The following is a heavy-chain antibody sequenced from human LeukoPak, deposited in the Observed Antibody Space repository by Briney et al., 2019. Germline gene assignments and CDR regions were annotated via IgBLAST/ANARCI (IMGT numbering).Heavy chain of an antibody. Sequence: VSVKVSCRASGYTFTGYHMHWVGQAPGQGLEWMGRINPNSGDTNYAQNFQGRVTMTRDTSINTAYMELSRLRSDDTAVYYCARDYCSSTSCLFDYWGQGTLVTVSS. V-gene: IGHV1-2*06. CDR2: INPNSGDT. CDR3: ARDYCSSTSCLFDY. D-gene: IGHD2-2*01. J-gene: IGHJ4*02. CDR1: GYTFTGYH.